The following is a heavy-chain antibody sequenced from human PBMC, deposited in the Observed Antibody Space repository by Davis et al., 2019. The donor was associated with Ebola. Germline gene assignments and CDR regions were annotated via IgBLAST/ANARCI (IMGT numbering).Heavy chain of an antibody. J-gene: IGHJ4*02. V-gene: IGHV3-11*01. Sequence: GESLKISCAASGFTFSDYYMSWIRQAPGKGLEWISYISGSRSTIYYADSVKGRFTISRDNAKNSLYLQMSSLRDEDTAVYYCARERGWLQLGVDYWGQGTLVAVSS. D-gene: IGHD5-24*01. CDR2: ISGSRSTI. CDR3: ARERGWLQLGVDY. CDR1: GFTFSDYY.